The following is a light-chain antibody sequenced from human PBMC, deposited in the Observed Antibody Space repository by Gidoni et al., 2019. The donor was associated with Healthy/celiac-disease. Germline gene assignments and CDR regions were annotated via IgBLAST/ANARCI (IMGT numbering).Light chain of an antibody. Sequence: QSVLTQPPPASGTPGPRVTISCSGSSSNIGSTYVYWYQLLPGTAPKLLIYRNNQRPSGVPDRFSGSTSGTSASLAISGLRSEDEAYYYCAAWDDILSGPVFGGGTKLTVL. J-gene: IGLJ2*01. CDR1: SSNIGSTY. CDR3: AAWDDILSGPV. V-gene: IGLV1-47*01. CDR2: RNN.